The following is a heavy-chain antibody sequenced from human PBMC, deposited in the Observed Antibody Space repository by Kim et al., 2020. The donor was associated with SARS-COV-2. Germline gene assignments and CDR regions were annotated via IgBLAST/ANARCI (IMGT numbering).Heavy chain of an antibody. CDR2: IYYSGST. Sequence: SETLSLTCTVSGGSISSYYWSWIRQPPGKGLEWIGYIYYSGSTNYNPSLKSRVTISVDTSKNQFSLKLSSVTAADTAVYYCASRSSLGGMDVWGQGTTVTVSS. CDR3: ASRSSLGGMDV. D-gene: IGHD3-10*01. V-gene: IGHV4-59*08. CDR1: GGSISSYY. J-gene: IGHJ6*02.